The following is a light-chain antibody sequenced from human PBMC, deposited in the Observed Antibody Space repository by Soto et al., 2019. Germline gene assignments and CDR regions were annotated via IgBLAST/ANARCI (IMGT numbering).Light chain of an antibody. CDR1: QSISSW. J-gene: IGKJ2*01. CDR3: QQYKSITYT. CDR2: DAS. V-gene: IGKV1-5*01. Sequence: DIQMTQSPSTLSASVGDRVTITCRASQSISSWLAWYQQKPGKAPKLLIYDASSLESGVPSRFSGSGSGTEFTLTISSLQPDDFATYYCQQYKSITYTFGQGTKVDIK.